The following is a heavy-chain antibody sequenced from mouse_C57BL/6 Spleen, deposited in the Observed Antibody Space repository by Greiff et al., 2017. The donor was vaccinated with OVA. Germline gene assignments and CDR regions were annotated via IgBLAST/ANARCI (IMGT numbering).Heavy chain of an antibody. J-gene: IGHJ2*01. CDR1: GYTFTDYY. CDR3: ARSEYSNFPRGY. CDR2: INPYNGGT. D-gene: IGHD2-5*01. V-gene: IGHV1-19*01. Sequence: VQLQQSGPVLVKPGASVKMSCKASGYTFTDYYMNWVKQSHGKSLEWIGVINPYNGGTSYNQKFKGKATLTVDKSSSTAYMELNSLTSEDSAVYYCARSEYSNFPRGYWGQGTTLTVSS.